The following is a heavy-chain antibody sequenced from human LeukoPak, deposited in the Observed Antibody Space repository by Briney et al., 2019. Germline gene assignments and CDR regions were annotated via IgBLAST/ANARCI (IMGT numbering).Heavy chain of an antibody. Sequence: GESLKISCKGSGYSFTSYRISWVRQMPGKGLEWMGRIDPSDSYTNYSPSFQGHVTISADKSISTAYLQWSSLKASDTAMYYCARSEYSSGWYWAFDIWGQGTMVTVSS. V-gene: IGHV5-10-1*01. J-gene: IGHJ3*02. CDR1: GYSFTSYR. CDR2: IDPSDSYT. CDR3: ARSEYSSGWYWAFDI. D-gene: IGHD6-19*01.